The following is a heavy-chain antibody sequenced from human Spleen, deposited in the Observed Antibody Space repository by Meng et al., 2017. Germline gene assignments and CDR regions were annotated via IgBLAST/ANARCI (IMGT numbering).Heavy chain of an antibody. V-gene: IGHV3-7*01. CDR3: ARDKRFDYDSSGFYHDY. CDR2: IHQDGSEK. Sequence: GESLKISCAASGFSFSSYAMTWVRHAPGQGLEWVANIHQDGSEKNYVDSVKGRFTISRDNAKNSLYLQMNSLRAEDTAVYYCARDKRFDYDSSGFYHDYWGQGTLVTVSS. D-gene: IGHD3-22*01. J-gene: IGHJ4*02. CDR1: GFSFSSYA.